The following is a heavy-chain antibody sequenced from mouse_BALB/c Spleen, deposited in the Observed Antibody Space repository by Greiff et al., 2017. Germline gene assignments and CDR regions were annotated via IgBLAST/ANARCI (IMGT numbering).Heavy chain of an antibody. CDR2: ISSGGSYT. D-gene: IGHD2-13*01. J-gene: IGHJ4*01. CDR1: GFTFSSYA. Sequence: EVKLMESGGGLVKPGGSLKLSCAASGFTFSSYAMSWVRQSPEKRLEWVAEISSGGSYTYYPDTVTGRFTISRDNAKNTLYLEMSSLRSEDTAMYYCARRGTTYAMDYWGQGTSVTVSS. V-gene: IGHV5-9-4*01. CDR3: ARRGTTYAMDY.